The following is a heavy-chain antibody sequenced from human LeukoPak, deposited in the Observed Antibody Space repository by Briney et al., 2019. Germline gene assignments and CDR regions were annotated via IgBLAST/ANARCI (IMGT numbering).Heavy chain of an antibody. J-gene: IGHJ4*02. Sequence: GRSLRLSCTASGFTFRDYAMSWVRQAPGKGLEWVGFIRSKAYGGTTEYAASVKGRFTISRDDSKSIAYLQMNSLKTEDTAVYYCTRDLQPVVPAADYYFDYWGQVTLVTVSS. CDR3: TRDLQPVVPAADYYFDY. D-gene: IGHD2-2*01. CDR1: GFTFRDYA. V-gene: IGHV3-49*04. CDR2: IRSKAYGGTT.